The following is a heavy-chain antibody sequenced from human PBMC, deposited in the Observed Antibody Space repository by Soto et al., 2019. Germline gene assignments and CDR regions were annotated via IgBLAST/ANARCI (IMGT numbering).Heavy chain of an antibody. Sequence: SETLSLTCTVSGGSISSYYWSWIRQPPGKGLEWIGYIYYSGSTNYNPSLKSRVTISVDTSKNQFSLKLSSVTAADTAVYYCARFPVSTKPQLEGDYYYYGMDVWGQGTTVTVSS. J-gene: IGHJ6*02. V-gene: IGHV4-59*01. CDR1: GGSISSYY. D-gene: IGHD1-1*01. CDR2: IYYSGST. CDR3: ARFPVSTKPQLEGDYYYYGMDV.